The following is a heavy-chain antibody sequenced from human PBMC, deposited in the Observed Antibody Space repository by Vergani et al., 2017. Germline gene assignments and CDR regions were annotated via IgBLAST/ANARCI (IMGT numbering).Heavy chain of an antibody. CDR1: RFTFSSYG. CDR2: IRYDGSNK. V-gene: IGHV3-30*02. CDR3: AKETRGGYSNYYMDV. J-gene: IGHJ6*03. D-gene: IGHD4-11*01. Sequence: QVHLVESGGGVVQPGGSLRLSCAASRFTFSSYGMHWVRQAPGKGLEWVAFIRYDGSNKYYADSVKGRFTTSRDNSKNTLYLQMNSLRVEDTAVYYCAKETRGGYSNYYMDVWGKGTTVTVSS.